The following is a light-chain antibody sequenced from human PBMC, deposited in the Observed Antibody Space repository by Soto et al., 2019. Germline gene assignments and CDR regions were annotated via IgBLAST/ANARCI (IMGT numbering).Light chain of an antibody. J-gene: IGKJ5*01. CDR1: QDISTY. CDR3: QQYDNFPIT. CDR2: HAS. Sequence: DIQMTQSPSSLSASVGDRVTITCQASQDISTYLNWFQQKPGKAPKLLIYHASNLKTGVPSRFGGSGSGTHFTFTISSLQPEDLAKDYCQQYDNFPITFGQGTRLDIK. V-gene: IGKV1-33*01.